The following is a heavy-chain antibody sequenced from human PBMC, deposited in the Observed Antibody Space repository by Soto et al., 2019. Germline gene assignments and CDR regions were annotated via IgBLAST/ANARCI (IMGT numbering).Heavy chain of an antibody. J-gene: IGHJ4*02. CDR2: INQDGSDE. CDR1: GFTFRSYW. V-gene: IGHV3-7*01. D-gene: IGHD3-10*02. CDR3: VRDTSEYVSRIAY. Sequence: GGSLRLSCAASGFTFRSYWMSWVRQAPGKGLEWVANINQDGSDEYYVDSVKGRFTVSRDNARNSLYLQMNSLRAEDTAVYYCVRDTSEYVSRIAYWGQGTQVTVSS.